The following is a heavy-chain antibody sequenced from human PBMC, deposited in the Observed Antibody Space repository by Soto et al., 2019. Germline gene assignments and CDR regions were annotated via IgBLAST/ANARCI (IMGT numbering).Heavy chain of an antibody. V-gene: IGHV1-8*01. J-gene: IGHJ4*02. Sequence: QVQLVQSGAEVKKPGASVKVSCKASGYTFTSYDINWVRQATGQGLEWMGWMNPNSGNTGYAQKFQGRVTMTRNTHISTAYMELSSMRAEDTALYYCAGGARGSRSTTLPHYWGQGTLVTVSS. CDR3: AGGARGSRSTTLPHY. D-gene: IGHD6-13*01. CDR1: GYTFTSYD. CDR2: MNPNSGNT.